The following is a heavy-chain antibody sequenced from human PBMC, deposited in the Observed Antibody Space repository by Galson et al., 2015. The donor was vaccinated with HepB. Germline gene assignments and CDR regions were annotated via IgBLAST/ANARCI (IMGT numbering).Heavy chain of an antibody. J-gene: IGHJ5*02. CDR2: ISISGGST. D-gene: IGHD5-12*01. CDR3: EKAKSGYDFSDR. Sequence: SLRLSCAASGFTFSSSAMNWVRQAPGKGLEWVSGISISGGSTYYGDSEKGRFTITRDNSKKKLYLQMKSLRSEDTAVDYCEKAKSGYDFSDRWGQGTLVTVSS. V-gene: IGHV3-23*01. CDR1: GFTFSSSA.